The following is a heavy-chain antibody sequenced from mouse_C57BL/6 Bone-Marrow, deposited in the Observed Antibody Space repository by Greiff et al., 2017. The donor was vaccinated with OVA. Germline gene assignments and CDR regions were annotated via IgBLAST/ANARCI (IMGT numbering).Heavy chain of an antibody. CDR3: ARDDYDGYYFDY. CDR2: ISSGSSTI. CDR1: GFTFSDYG. V-gene: IGHV5-17*01. D-gene: IGHD2-4*01. Sequence: EVKLVESGGGLVKPGGSLKLSCAASGFTFSDYGMHWVRQAPEKGLEWVAYISSGSSTIYYADTVQGRFTISRDKAKNTLFLQMTSLRSEDTAMYYCARDDYDGYYFDYWGQGTTLTVSS. J-gene: IGHJ2*01.